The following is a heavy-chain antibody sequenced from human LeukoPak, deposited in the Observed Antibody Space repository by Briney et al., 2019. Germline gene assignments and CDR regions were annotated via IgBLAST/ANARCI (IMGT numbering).Heavy chain of an antibody. Sequence: GGSLRLSCAASGFTFSSYWMSWVRQAPGKGLEWVANIKQDGSEKYYVDSVKGRFTISRDNAKNSLYLQMNSLRAEDTAVYYCARDGGGGGFYQLLFDYWGQGTLVTVSS. CDR3: ARDGGGGGFYQLLFDY. J-gene: IGHJ4*02. V-gene: IGHV3-7*01. CDR2: IKQDGSEK. D-gene: IGHD2-2*01. CDR1: GFTFSSYW.